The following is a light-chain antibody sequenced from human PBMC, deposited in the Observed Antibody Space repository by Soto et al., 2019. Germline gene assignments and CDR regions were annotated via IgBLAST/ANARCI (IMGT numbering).Light chain of an antibody. J-gene: IGKJ1*01. CDR1: QSVSTN. Sequence: EIGMTQSPVTLSVSPGERATLSCRASQSVSTNLAWYQQKPGQAPRVLIYGASTRATNIPARFSGSGSGTDFTLTISSLQSEDFALYYCQHYNNWPTFGQGTKVEIK. CDR3: QHYNNWPT. CDR2: GAS. V-gene: IGKV3-15*01.